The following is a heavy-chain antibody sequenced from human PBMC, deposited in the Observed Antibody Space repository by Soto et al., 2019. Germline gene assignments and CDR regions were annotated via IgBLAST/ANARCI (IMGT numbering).Heavy chain of an antibody. V-gene: IGHV4-34*01. CDR1: GGSLSDYF. D-gene: IGHD2-21*01. CDR2: INHLGSI. Sequence: SETLSLTCVVSGGSLSDYFWSWSRQPPGMALEWIGEINHLGSINYNPSLKSRVAMSVDTSKNQFSLTLNSVTAADTATYYCARGGISHWAYFYYMDVWDRGTTVTVSS. CDR3: ARGGISHWAYFYYMDV. J-gene: IGHJ6*03.